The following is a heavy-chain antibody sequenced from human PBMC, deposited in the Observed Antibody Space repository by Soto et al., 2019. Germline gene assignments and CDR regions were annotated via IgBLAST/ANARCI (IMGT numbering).Heavy chain of an antibody. V-gene: IGHV3-48*01. CDR2: IDSKSRPI. D-gene: IGHD2-2*01. CDR3: ARVSRTAEMY. CDR1: GFTLSSYN. J-gene: IGHJ4*02. Sequence: EVQLVESGGDLVQPGGSLRLSCAASGFTLSSYNMNWVRQAPGKGLEWVAYIDSKSRPIYYADSVKGRFTISRDNAQNSLYLQMNSLRVEDTAVYYCARVSRTAEMYWGPGTLVTVSS.